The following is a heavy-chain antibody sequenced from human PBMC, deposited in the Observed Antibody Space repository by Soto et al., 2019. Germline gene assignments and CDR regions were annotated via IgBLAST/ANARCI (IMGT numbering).Heavy chain of an antibody. CDR3: ARDANWFDP. J-gene: IGHJ5*02. Sequence: SETLSLTCSVSGGSISSYYWIWIRQPAGKGLEWIGRIYTSGSTNYNASLKSRVTMSVDTSKNQFSLKLTSVTAADTAVYFCARDANWFDPWGQGTLVTVSS. V-gene: IGHV4-4*07. CDR2: IYTSGST. CDR1: GGSISSYY.